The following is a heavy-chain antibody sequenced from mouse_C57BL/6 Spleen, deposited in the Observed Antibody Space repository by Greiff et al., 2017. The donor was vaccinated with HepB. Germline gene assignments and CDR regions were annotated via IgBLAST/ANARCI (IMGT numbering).Heavy chain of an antibody. J-gene: IGHJ3*01. CDR2: IYPGDGDT. Sequence: QVQLQQSGPELVKPGASVKISCKASGYAFSSSWMNWVKPRPGKGLEWIGRIYPGDGDTNYNGKLKGKATLTADKSSSTAYMQLSSLTSEDSAVYFCARWMGGAYWGQGTLVTVSA. D-gene: IGHD2-3*01. CDR3: ARWMGGAY. V-gene: IGHV1-82*01. CDR1: GYAFSSSW.